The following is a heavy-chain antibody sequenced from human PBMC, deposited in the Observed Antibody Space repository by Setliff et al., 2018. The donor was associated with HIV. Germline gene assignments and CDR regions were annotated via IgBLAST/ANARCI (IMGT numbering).Heavy chain of an antibody. J-gene: IGHJ3*02. CDR1: GSTFSSYA. V-gene: IGHV3-23*01. CDR3: AKAGNYYDSSGYYSIDAFDI. CDR2: TSGSGDNT. Sequence: GGSLRLSCKASGSTFSSYAVGWVRQAPGKGLEWVSVTSGSGDNTYYADSVKGRFTISRDNSKNTLYLQMNSLRAEDTAVYYCAKAGNYYDSSGYYSIDAFDIWGQGTMVTVSS. D-gene: IGHD3-22*01.